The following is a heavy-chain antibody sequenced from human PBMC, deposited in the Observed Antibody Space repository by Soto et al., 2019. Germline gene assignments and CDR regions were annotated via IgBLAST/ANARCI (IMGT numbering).Heavy chain of an antibody. D-gene: IGHD3-10*01. V-gene: IGHV1-69*13. Sequence: SVKVSCKASGGTFSSYAISWVRQAPGQGLECMGGIIPIFGTANYAQKFQGRVTITAXXXXSXXXMXLXXLRXEDTAVYYCARVILGVRDYYYYYGMDVWG. CDR3: ARVILGVRDYYYYYGMDV. CDR2: IIPIFGTA. CDR1: GGTFSSYA. J-gene: IGHJ6*02.